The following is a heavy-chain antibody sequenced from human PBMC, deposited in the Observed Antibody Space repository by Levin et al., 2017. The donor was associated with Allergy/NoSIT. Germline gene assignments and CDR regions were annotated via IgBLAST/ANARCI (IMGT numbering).Heavy chain of an antibody. Sequence: SETLSLTCAVYGGSFSGYYWSWIRQPPGKGLEWIGEINHSGSTNYNPSLKSRVTISVDTSKNQFSLKLSSVTAADTAVYYCARLKGAGSFDYWGQGTLVTVSS. CDR2: INHSGST. D-gene: IGHD6-19*01. V-gene: IGHV4-34*01. J-gene: IGHJ4*02. CDR3: ARLKGAGSFDY. CDR1: GGSFSGYY.